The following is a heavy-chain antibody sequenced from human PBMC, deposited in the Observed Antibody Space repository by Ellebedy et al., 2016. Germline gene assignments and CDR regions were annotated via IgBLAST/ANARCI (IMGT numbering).Heavy chain of an antibody. D-gene: IGHD3-22*01. CDR3: ARGLRGYDNSGPDY. CDR2: ISYDGSNT. J-gene: IGHJ4*02. V-gene: IGHV3-30-3*01. CDR1: QFTLSGYA. Sequence: GGSLRLXXTSSQFTLSGYAMHWVRQAPGKGLEWVAFISYDGSNTYYADSVKGRFTISRGNSRNTLYLQMNSLRAEDTAVYYCARGLRGYDNSGPDYWGQGTLVTVSS.